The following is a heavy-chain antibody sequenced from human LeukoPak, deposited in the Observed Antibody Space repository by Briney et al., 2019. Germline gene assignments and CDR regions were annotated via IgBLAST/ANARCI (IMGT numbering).Heavy chain of an antibody. V-gene: IGHV4-34*01. D-gene: IGHD3-10*01. CDR2: INHSGST. CDR3: ARRAGSGSTKVFDI. J-gene: IGHJ3*02. Sequence: SETLSLTCAVYGESFSGYYWSWIRQPPGKGLEWIGEINHSGSTSYNPSLKSRVTISVDTSKNQFSLKLSSVTAADTAVYYCARRAGSGSTKVFDIWGQGTMVTVSS. CDR1: GESFSGYY.